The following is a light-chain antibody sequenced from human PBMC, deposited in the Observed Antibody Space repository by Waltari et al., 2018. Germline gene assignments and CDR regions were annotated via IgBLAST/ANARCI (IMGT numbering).Light chain of an antibody. CDR2: GSR. V-gene: IGLV1-40*01. CDR1: SSNIGAGHD. Sequence: QSVLTQPPSVSGAPGQRVTISCTGSSSNIGAGHDVYSYQQLPRTAPKLPTYGSRNRPAGVHARFSASKSGTSASLAITGLQAEDEADYYCQSFDRSLSGVIFGGGTKLTVL. J-gene: IGLJ2*01. CDR3: QSFDRSLSGVI.